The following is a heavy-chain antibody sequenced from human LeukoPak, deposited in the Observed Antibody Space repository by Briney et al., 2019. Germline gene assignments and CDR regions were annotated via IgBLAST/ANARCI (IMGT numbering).Heavy chain of an antibody. CDR2: ISYDGTNK. Sequence: GGSLRLSCAASGLTFSSYAMHWVRQAPGKGLEWVAVISYDGTNKYYADSVKGRFTISRDNSKNTLYLQINSLRAEDTAVYYCARAKADYYDSSMYYMDVWGKGTTVTVSS. J-gene: IGHJ6*03. CDR3: ARAKADYYDSSMYYMDV. D-gene: IGHD3-22*01. CDR1: GLTFSSYA. V-gene: IGHV3-30*04.